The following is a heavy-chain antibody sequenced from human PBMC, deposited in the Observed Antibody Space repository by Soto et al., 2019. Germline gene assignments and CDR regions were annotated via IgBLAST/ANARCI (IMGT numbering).Heavy chain of an antibody. CDR2: ISYDGGNK. V-gene: IGHV3-30*18. CDR3: VKETPLQRRNYDNSGYYYFDY. CDR1: GFSLSNYG. Sequence: PGGSLRLSCAASGFSLSNYGMNWVRQAPGKGLEWVAVISYDGGNKYYADSVKGRFTISRDTSKNTLYLEMNSLRAEDTAVYFCVKETPLQRRNYDNSGYYYFDYWVQGTQVTVFS. J-gene: IGHJ4*02. D-gene: IGHD3-22*01.